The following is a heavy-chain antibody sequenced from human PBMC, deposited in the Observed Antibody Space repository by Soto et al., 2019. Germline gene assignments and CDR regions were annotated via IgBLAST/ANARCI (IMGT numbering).Heavy chain of an antibody. J-gene: IGHJ6*03. CDR2: IGTAGDT. Sequence: PGGSLRLSCAASGFTFSSYDMHWVRQATGKGLEWVSAIGTAGDTYYPGSVKGRFTISRENAKNSFYLQMNSLRAGDTAVYYCARGPDIVVVPAARVNYMDVWGKGTTVTVSS. CDR1: GFTFSSYD. CDR3: ARGPDIVVVPAARVNYMDV. D-gene: IGHD2-2*01. V-gene: IGHV3-13*01.